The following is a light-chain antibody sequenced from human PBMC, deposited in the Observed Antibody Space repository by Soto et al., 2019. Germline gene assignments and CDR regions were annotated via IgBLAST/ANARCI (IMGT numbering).Light chain of an antibody. CDR1: QSVRDNY. CDR2: DTS. Sequence: EIVLTQSPGTVSLSPGERATLSCRASQSVRDNYLAWYQQKPGQAPSLLIFDTSRRATGIPDRFTGSGSGTHFALTISRVAPQDIAVSFCQQSGSSPGTFGQGTKVEI. CDR3: QQSGSSPGT. J-gene: IGKJ1*01. V-gene: IGKV3-20*01.